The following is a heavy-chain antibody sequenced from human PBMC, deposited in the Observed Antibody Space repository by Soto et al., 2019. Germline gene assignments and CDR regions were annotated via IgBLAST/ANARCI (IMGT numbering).Heavy chain of an antibody. CDR3: ARGSYVSYAVFFGMDV. CDR1: GGSFMSQA. V-gene: IGHV1-69*01. J-gene: IGHJ6*02. D-gene: IGHD3-16*01. CDR2: IIPFSGTV. Sequence: QVQLVQSGAEVQKPGSSVKVSCKASGGSFMSQAISWVRQAPGQGPEWMGGIIPFSGTVTYTERFQGRLTLTAAEPTKTAYMVWSSLRSEDTAVYYWARGSYVSYAVFFGMDVWGQGTTVTVS.